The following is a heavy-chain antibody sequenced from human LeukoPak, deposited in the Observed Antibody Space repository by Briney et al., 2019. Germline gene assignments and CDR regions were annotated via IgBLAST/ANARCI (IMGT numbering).Heavy chain of an antibody. V-gene: IGHV4-4*07. Sequence: MPSETLSLTCTVSGGSISSYYWSWIRQPAGKGLEWIGRIYTSGSTNYNPSLKSRVTMSVDTSKNQFSLKLSSVTAADTAVYYCARDTRIPPEATLDWFDPWGQGTLVTVSS. CDR3: ARDTRIPPEATLDWFDP. J-gene: IGHJ5*02. CDR2: IYTSGST. D-gene: IGHD3-22*01. CDR1: GGSISSYY.